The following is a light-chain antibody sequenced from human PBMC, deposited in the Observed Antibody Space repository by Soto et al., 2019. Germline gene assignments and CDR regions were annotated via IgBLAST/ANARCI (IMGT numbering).Light chain of an antibody. CDR2: DAS. CDR1: QSVSSN. J-gene: IGKJ1*01. CDR3: QQYNNWPRT. Sequence: EIVLTQSPATLSVSPGERATLSCRASQSVSSNLAWYQQKPGQAPRLLIYDASTRATGIPARFSGSGPGTEFTLTISSLQSEDFAVYYCQQYNNWPRTFGQGTKV. V-gene: IGKV3-15*01.